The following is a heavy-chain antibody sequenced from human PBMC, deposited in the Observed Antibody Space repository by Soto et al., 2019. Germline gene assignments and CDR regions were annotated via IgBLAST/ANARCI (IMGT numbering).Heavy chain of an antibody. V-gene: IGHV5-51*01. CDR1: VYTFTTYW. Sequence: GESLKISCKGSVYTFTTYWIGWVRQMPGKGLEWMGIIYPSDSDTRYSPSFQGQVTISADKSISTAYLQWSSLKASDTAMYYCGSLDATYFNTWGQGDQVTVSS. CDR3: GSLDATYFNT. CDR2: IYPSDSDT. J-gene: IGHJ4*02.